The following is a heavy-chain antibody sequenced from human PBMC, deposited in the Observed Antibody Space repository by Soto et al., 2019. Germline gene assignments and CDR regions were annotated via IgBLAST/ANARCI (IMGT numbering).Heavy chain of an antibody. Sequence: EVQLVESGGGLIQPGGSLRLSCAASGFTVSSNYMSWVRQAPGKGLEWVSVIYSGGSTYYADSVKGRFTISRDNSKNTLYLQMNSLRAEDTAVYYCARGASTVVTLLYYFDYWGQGTLVTVSS. D-gene: IGHD4-17*01. CDR3: ARGASTVVTLLYYFDY. CDR2: IYSGGST. J-gene: IGHJ4*02. V-gene: IGHV3-53*01. CDR1: GFTVSSNY.